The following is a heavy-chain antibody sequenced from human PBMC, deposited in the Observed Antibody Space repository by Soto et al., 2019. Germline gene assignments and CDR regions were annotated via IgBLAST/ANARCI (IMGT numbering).Heavy chain of an antibody. D-gene: IGHD1-26*01. Sequence: SETLSLTCTVSGGSITGGSISSTTYYWGWMRQPPGKGLEWIASFFIGGNTYYNPSLKSRVTTSVDTSKNQFSLKLTSVTAVDTAVYYCARREIQGPIDYWGQGTLVTV. CDR1: GGSITGGSISSTTYY. J-gene: IGHJ4*02. V-gene: IGHV4-39*07. CDR3: ARREIQGPIDY. CDR2: FFIGGNT.